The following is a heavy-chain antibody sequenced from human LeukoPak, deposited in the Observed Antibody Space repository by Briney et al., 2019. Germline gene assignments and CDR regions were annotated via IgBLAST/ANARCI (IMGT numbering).Heavy chain of an antibody. CDR3: AKGGTADLAYIDY. D-gene: IGHD1/OR15-1a*01. CDR2: VTGTGSST. CDR1: GFTFSSYA. V-gene: IGHV3-23*01. J-gene: IGHJ4*02. Sequence: GGSLRLSCAASGFTFSSYAMSWVGQAPGKGLEWVSIVTGTGSSTNYADSVRGRFTISRDNSKNTLYLQMNSLRAEDTATYYCAKGGTADLAYIDYWGQGALVTVSS.